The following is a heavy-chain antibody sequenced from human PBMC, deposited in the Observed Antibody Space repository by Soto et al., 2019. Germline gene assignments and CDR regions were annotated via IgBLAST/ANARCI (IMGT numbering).Heavy chain of an antibody. V-gene: IGHV1-69*15. J-gene: IGHJ3*02. Sequence: QVQLVQSETEMRKPGSSVKVSCKASGGTFGSNAISWVRQAPGQGLEWMGNIIPIFGTTKNAPNFQGRVTITADASTNTGYMELSSLRSEDTAIYYCAREGYTFGPGAVRGAFDIWGQGTMVTVSS. CDR3: AREGYTFGPGAVRGAFDI. D-gene: IGHD1-1*01. CDR2: IIPIFGTT. CDR1: GGTFGSNA.